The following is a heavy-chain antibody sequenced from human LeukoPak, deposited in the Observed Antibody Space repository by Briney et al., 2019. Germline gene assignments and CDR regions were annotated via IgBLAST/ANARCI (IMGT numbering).Heavy chain of an antibody. Sequence: PGGSLRLSCAASGFTFSSYNMNWVRQAPGKGLEWVSSISYTSRAKYYADSVKGRFTISRDNVKNSLYLQMESLRAEDTAVYYCARAYCSSTSCFGWGQGTLVTVSS. CDR2: ISYTSRAK. D-gene: IGHD2-2*01. V-gene: IGHV3-48*01. J-gene: IGHJ4*02. CDR3: ARAYCSSTSCFG. CDR1: GFTFSSYN.